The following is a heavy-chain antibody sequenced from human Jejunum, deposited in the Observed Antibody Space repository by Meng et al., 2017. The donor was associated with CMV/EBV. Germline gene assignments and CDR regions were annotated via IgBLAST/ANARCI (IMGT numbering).Heavy chain of an antibody. CDR2: IIPILGVA. J-gene: IGHJ6*02. D-gene: IGHD3-3*01. Sequence: FTNYVIGWVRQAPGQGLEWLGGIIPILGVANYAQKFQGRITITADKSTSTAYMELSSLRSEDTAVFYCASGTIFGVVTPYYYGLDVWGQGTTVTVSS. CDR1: FTNYV. CDR3: ASGTIFGVVTPYYYGLDV. V-gene: IGHV1-69*10.